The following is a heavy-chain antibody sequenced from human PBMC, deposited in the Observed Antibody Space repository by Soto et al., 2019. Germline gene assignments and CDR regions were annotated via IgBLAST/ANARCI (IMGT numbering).Heavy chain of an antibody. CDR2: VYHTANT. V-gene: IGHV4-39*01. CDR1: GGSIDRSNYY. Sequence: QLQLQESGPGLVKPSETLSLTCSVSGGSIDRSNYYWGWIRQSPGKGLEWLGSVYHTANTYYHLLLRGRLTISVDTSKNQFSLRMTSVTASDSAVYYCVRIGGIAVAGPIYYWGQGTLVTVSS. D-gene: IGHD6-19*01. J-gene: IGHJ4*02. CDR3: VRIGGIAVAGPIYY.